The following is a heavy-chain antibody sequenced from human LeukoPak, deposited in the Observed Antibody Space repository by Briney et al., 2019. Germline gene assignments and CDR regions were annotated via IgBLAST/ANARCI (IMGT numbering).Heavy chain of an antibody. Sequence: GRSLRLSCAASGFTFSSYGMHWVRQAPGKGLEWVSAISGSGGSTYYADSVKGRFTISRDNSKNTLYMQMNSLRAEDTAVYYCAKTPATSYFDYWGQGTLVTVSS. CDR3: AKTPATSYFDY. CDR2: ISGSGGST. CDR1: GFTFSSYG. D-gene: IGHD5-12*01. J-gene: IGHJ4*02. V-gene: IGHV3-23*01.